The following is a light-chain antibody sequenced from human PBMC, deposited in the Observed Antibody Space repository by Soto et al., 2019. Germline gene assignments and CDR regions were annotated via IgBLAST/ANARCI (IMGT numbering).Light chain of an antibody. Sequence: IQLNMSPSTLSATEEDRVTSTCRASQSMSTRLAWYQLKSGKAPHLLICDASTLESGVSSRFSGSGSGTEFTLTISSLQAADCATYYCQQYNTYPWPFGQVTMVDI. CDR1: QSMSTR. J-gene: IGKJ1*01. V-gene: IGKV1-5*01. CDR2: DAS. CDR3: QQYNTYPWP.